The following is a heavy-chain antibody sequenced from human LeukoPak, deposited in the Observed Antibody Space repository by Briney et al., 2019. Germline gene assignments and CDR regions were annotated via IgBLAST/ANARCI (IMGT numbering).Heavy chain of an antibody. CDR2: VSGSGSYI. J-gene: IGHJ4*02. V-gene: IGHV3-21*01. CDR3: AINHRDGYSELGY. D-gene: IGHD5-24*01. CDR1: GFTFSSYS. Sequence: SGGSLRLSCAASGFTFSSYSMNWVRQAPGKGLEWVSAVSGSGSYIYYADSVEGRFTISRDNAKNSLFLQMNSLRAEDTAVYYCAINHRDGYSELGYWGQGTLVTVSS.